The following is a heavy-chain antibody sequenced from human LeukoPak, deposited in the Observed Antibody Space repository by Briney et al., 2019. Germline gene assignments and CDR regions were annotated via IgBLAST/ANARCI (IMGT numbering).Heavy chain of an antibody. D-gene: IGHD4-17*01. CDR1: GGSVSSGSYY. CDR3: ARVYGDYGWVFDY. CDR2: IYYSGST. J-gene: IGHJ4*02. Sequence: PSETLSLTCTVSGGSVSSGSYYWSWIRQPPGKGLEWIGYIYYSGSTNYNPPLKSRVTISVDTSKNQFSLKLSSVTAADTAVYYCARVYGDYGWVFDYWGQGTLVAVSS. V-gene: IGHV4-61*01.